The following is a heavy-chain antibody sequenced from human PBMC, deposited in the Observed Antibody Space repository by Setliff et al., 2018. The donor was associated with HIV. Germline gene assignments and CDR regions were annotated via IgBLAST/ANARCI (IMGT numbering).Heavy chain of an antibody. Sequence: SETLSLTCSVSGGSVSSVNYYWSWIRQPPGKGLEWIGYIHYTGSTTYNPSLKSRVTISVDTSKSQFSLKLSSVTAADTAVYYCARGVPLLPPHYWGQGTLVTVSS. CDR3: ARGVPLLPPHY. V-gene: IGHV4-61*01. CDR1: GGSVSSVNYY. D-gene: IGHD2-21*02. CDR2: IHYTGST. J-gene: IGHJ4*02.